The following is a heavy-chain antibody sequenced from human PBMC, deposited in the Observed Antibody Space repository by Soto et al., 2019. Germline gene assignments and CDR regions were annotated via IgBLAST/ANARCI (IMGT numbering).Heavy chain of an antibody. CDR2: ISSSGSTI. D-gene: IGHD2-2*01. V-gene: IGHV3-11*01. CDR1: GFTFSDYY. CDR3: ATIVAVGTSTHWYFDL. Sequence: QVQLVESGGGLVKRGGSLRLSCAASGFTFSDYYMSWIRQAPGKGLEWVSYISSSGSTIYYADSVKGRFTISRDNAKNSLYLQMNSLTAEDTAVYYCATIVAVGTSTHWYFDLWGRGTLVTVSS. J-gene: IGHJ2*01.